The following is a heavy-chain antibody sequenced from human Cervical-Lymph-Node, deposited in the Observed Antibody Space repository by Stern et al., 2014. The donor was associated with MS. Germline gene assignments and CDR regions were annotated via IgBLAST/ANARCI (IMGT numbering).Heavy chain of an antibody. CDR2: IWRDGSEK. CDR1: GLTFSTYG. Sequence: VQLVESGGDVVQPGKSLRLSCAASGLTFSTYGTHWVRQAPGKGLEWVAVIWRDGSEKYYADSVKGRFTVSRDNSKNTVYLEMNSLRAEDTALYYCATITPVDYWGQGTLVIVSS. D-gene: IGHD1-14*01. J-gene: IGHJ4*02. CDR3: ATITPVDY. V-gene: IGHV3-33*01.